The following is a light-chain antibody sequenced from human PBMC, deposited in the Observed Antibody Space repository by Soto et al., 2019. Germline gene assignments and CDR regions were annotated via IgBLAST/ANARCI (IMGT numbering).Light chain of an antibody. V-gene: IGLV2-8*01. CDR2: EVS. CDR1: SSDVGGYNY. J-gene: IGLJ2*01. CDR3: SSYEGTSSHVL. Sequence: QSVLTQPPSASGSPGQSVTISCTGTSSDVGGYNYVSWYQHHPGKAPRLMIYEVSKRSSGVPDRFSGSKSGNTASLTVSGLQAEDEADYYCSSYEGTSSHVLFGEGTKLTVL.